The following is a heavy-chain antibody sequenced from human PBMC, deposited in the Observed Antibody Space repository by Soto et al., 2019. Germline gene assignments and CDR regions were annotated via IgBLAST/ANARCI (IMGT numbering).Heavy chain of an antibody. CDR2: IIPIFGTA. J-gene: IGHJ4*02. CDR1: GGTFSSYA. CDR3: ARDRYYDSSGYWYYFDY. V-gene: IGHV1-69*12. D-gene: IGHD3-22*01. Sequence: QVQLVQSGAEVKKPGSSVKVSCKASGGTFSSYAISWVRQAPVQGLEWMGGIIPIFGTANYAQKFQGRVTITADEATSTAYMELSSLRSEDTAVYYCARDRYYDSSGYWYYFDYWGQGTLVTVSS.